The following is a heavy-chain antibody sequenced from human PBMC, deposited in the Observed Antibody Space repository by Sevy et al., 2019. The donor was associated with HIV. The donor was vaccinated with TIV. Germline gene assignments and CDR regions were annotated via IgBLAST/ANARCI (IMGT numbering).Heavy chain of an antibody. CDR3: AKKMGGGSGMAFLVDY. J-gene: IGHJ4*02. CDR1: GFTFSSFA. D-gene: IGHD5-18*01. Sequence: GGSLRLSCAASGFTFSSFAMGWVRQAPGKGLDWISVISGTGDYTYYADSVKGRFTISRDNSKNPLFLQMNSLGAEDTAIFYCAKKMGGGSGMAFLVDYWGQGTLVTVSS. V-gene: IGHV3-23*01. CDR2: ISGTGDYT.